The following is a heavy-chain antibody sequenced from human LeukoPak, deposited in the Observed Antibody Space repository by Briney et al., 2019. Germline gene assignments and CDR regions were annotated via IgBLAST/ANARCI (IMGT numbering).Heavy chain of an antibody. CDR3: ARATYDSSGYRLDY. CDR1: GLTFSSYS. D-gene: IGHD3-22*01. V-gene: IGHV3-21*01. CDR2: ISSSSSYI. J-gene: IGHJ4*02. Sequence: GGSLRLSCAASGLTFSSYSMNWVRQAPGKGLEWVSSISSSSSYIYYADSVKGRFTISRDNAKNSLYLQMNSLRAEDTAVYYCARATYDSSGYRLDYWGQGTLVTVSS.